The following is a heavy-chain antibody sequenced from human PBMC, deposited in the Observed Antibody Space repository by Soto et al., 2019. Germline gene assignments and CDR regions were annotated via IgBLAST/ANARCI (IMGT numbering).Heavy chain of an antibody. D-gene: IGHD4-17*01. Sequence: QVQLQESGPGLVKPSETLSLTCTVSGGSISSYYWSWIRQPPGKGLEWIGYIYYSGSTNYNPSLKSRVTISVDTSKNQFSLKLSYVTAADTAVYYCAGRYGGSLDYWGQGALVTVSS. V-gene: IGHV4-59*08. CDR3: AGRYGGSLDY. CDR2: IYYSGST. J-gene: IGHJ4*02. CDR1: GGSISSYY.